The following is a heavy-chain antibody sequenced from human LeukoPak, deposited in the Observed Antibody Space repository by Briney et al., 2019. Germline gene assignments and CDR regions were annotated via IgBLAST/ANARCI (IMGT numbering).Heavy chain of an antibody. CDR2: INPSGGST. J-gene: IGHJ4*02. V-gene: IGHV1-46*01. CDR3: ARAIERGRRFDY. CDR1: GYTFTTYY. Sequence: ASVKVSCRTSGYTFTTYYVNWVRQAPGQGLEWMGGINPSGGSTNYAQKFQGRVAMTRDTYTSTVYMDLSSLISDDTAIYYCARAIERGRRFDYWGQGTLVTVSS. D-gene: IGHD5-24*01.